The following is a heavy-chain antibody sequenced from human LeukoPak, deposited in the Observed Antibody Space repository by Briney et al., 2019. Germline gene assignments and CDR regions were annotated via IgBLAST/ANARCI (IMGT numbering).Heavy chain of an antibody. CDR2: INSYNGNT. D-gene: IGHD3-22*01. CDR3: ARNRQGLDSSGYSYFDY. CDR1: GYTFTTYG. Sequence: ASVKVSCKASGYTFTTYGISWVRQAPGQGLEWLGWINSYNGNTNYAQKFQGRVTMTTDTSTTTAYVDLRSLRSDDTALYYCARNRQGLDSSGYSYFDYWGQGTLVTVSS. J-gene: IGHJ4*02. V-gene: IGHV1-18*01.